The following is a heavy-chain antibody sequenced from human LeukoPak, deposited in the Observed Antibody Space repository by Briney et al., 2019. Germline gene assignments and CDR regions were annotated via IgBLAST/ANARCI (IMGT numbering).Heavy chain of an antibody. V-gene: IGHV3-23*01. Sequence: PGGSLRLSCAASGFTFSNHAMSWVRQAPGRGLEWVSAISGSSGLTYYADSVKGRFTISRDNSKNTLYLQMNSLRAEDTAVYYCATHCSSTSCYAGGYWGQGTLVTVSS. D-gene: IGHD2-2*01. CDR1: GFTFSNHA. CDR3: ATHCSSTSCYAGGY. CDR2: ISGSSGLT. J-gene: IGHJ4*02.